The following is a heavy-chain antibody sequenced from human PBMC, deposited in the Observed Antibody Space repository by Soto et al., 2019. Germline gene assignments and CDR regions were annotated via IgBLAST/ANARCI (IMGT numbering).Heavy chain of an antibody. J-gene: IGHJ4*02. CDR2: IVVGSGNT. CDR1: GGTFSSYS. CDR3: AAGYSLGGSSWLSFFDY. Sequence: GASVKVSCKASGGTFSSYSISWVRQARVQRLEWIGWIVVGSGNTNYAQKFQERVTITRDMSTSTAYMELSSLRSEDTAVYYCAAGYSLGGSSWLSFFDYWGQGTLVTVS. D-gene: IGHD6-13*01. V-gene: IGHV1-58*02.